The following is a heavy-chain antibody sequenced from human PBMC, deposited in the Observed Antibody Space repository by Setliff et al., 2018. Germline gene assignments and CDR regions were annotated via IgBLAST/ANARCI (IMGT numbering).Heavy chain of an antibody. D-gene: IGHD2-8*02. V-gene: IGHV1-69*05. CDR3: ATERGLVVSATDYYYYMDV. CDR1: GYTFTSSG. Sequence: SVKVSCKASGYTFTSSGISWVRQAPGQGLEWMGWINPIFGTADYTQNFQGRLTITTDESTSTAYMQLSSLRSEDTAIYYCATERGLVVSATDYYYYMDVWGKGTTVTVSS. J-gene: IGHJ6*03. CDR2: INPIFGTA.